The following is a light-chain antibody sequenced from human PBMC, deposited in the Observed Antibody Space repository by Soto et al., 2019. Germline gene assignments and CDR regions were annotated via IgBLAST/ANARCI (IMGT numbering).Light chain of an antibody. V-gene: IGKV1-12*01. J-gene: IGKJ4*01. CDR2: ATS. CDR3: QQTYSFPLT. Sequence: DIPMTQSPSSVSASVGDRVTITCRASQNIGSWLAWYQQKPGKAPNLLIYATSHLQSGVPSRFSGSGSGTDFTLTISSLQPEDFATYFCQQTYSFPLTFGGGTKVKI. CDR1: QNIGSW.